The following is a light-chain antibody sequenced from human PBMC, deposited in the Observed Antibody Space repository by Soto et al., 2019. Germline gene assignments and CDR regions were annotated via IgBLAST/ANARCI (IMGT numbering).Light chain of an antibody. CDR1: QSVSSN. V-gene: IGKV3-15*01. CDR2: GAS. Sequence: EIVMTQSPATLSVSPGERATLSCRASQSVSSNLAWYQQKPGQAPRLLMYGASTRATGIPARFSGSGSGTEFTLTISSLQSEDFAVYYCQQRTDRPPWTFGQGTKVDIK. CDR3: QQRTDRPPWT. J-gene: IGKJ1*01.